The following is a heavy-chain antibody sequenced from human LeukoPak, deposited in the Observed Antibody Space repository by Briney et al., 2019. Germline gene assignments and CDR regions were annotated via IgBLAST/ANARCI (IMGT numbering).Heavy chain of an antibody. V-gene: IGHV1-2*02. Sequence: VSCKASGYTFTGYYMHWVRQAPGQGLEWMGWINPNSGGTNYAQKLQGRVTMTRDTSISTAYMELSRLRSDDTAVYYCARAPGYYYDISGYAFDIWGQGTMVTVSS. D-gene: IGHD3-22*01. CDR2: INPNSGGT. CDR1: GYTFTGYY. J-gene: IGHJ3*02. CDR3: ARAPGYYYDISGYAFDI.